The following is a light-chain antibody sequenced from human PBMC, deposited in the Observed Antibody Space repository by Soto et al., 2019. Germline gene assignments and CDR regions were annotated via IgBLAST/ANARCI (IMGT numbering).Light chain of an antibody. V-gene: IGLV2-8*01. Sequence: QSVLTQPPSASGSPGQSGTISCAGTSSGVGGYNYVSWYQQYPGKVPKLMIYEVSERPSGVPDRFSGSKSGNTAFLTVSGLQAEDEADYYCLSYADTAYVFGTGTKVTDL. CDR3: LSYADTAYV. J-gene: IGLJ1*01. CDR1: SSGVGGYNY. CDR2: EVS.